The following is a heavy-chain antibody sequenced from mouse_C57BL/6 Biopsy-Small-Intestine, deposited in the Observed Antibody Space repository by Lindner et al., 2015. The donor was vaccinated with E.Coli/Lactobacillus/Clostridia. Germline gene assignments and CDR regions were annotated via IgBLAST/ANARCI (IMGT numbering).Heavy chain of an antibody. J-gene: IGHJ2*01. CDR3: AGNPGTRGYFDY. Sequence: VQLQESGPELVKPGASAKISCMASGDSFTGYYMHWVKQSRGSILDWIGYISPYSGISSYNQKFKGKATLTVDKSSDTAYLELRSLTFEDSAVYYCAGNPGTRGYFDYWGQGTTLTVSS. V-gene: IGHV1-31*01. CDR1: GDSFTGYY. D-gene: IGHD4-1*01. CDR2: ISPYSGIS.